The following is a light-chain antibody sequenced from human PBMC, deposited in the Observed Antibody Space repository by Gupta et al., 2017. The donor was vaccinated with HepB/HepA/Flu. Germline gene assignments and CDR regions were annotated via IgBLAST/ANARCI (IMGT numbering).Light chain of an antibody. CDR3: AEWDDRLRGYV. CDR1: GSNIGSNY. V-gene: IGLV1-47*02. Sequence: QSVLTQPPSASGTPGQTVTLSCSGRGSNIGSNYVNWYQQLPGTDPKRRIYSNNQRPSGVTARLAGAKSGTYDSPAIRGLRSEDEAEDDWAEWDDRLRGYVFGAGYQVTVL. CDR2: SNN. J-gene: IGLJ1*01.